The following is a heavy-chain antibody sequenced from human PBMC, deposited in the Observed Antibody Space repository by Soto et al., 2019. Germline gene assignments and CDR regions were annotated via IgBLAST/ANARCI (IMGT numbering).Heavy chain of an antibody. V-gene: IGHV3-30*18. CDR2: ISYDGSNK. D-gene: IGHD3-9*01. J-gene: IGHJ6*02. Sequence: TGGSLRLSCAASGFTFSSYGMHWVRQAPGKGLEWVAVISYDGSNKYYADSVKGRFTISRDNSKNTLYLQMNSLRAEDTAVYYCAKDLQYYDILTGYQPLYYYYGMDVWGQGTTVTVSS. CDR1: GFTFSSYG. CDR3: AKDLQYYDILTGYQPLYYYYGMDV.